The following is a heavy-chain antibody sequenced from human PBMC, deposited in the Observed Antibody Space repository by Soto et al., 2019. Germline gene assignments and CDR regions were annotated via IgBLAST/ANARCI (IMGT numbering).Heavy chain of an antibody. CDR2: IYSGGNT. Sequence: PGGSLRLSCAVSGFTVSSNYMNWVRQAPGKGLEWVSFIYSGGNTYYADSVKGRFTISRDNSKNMLYLQMNSLRVEDTAVYYCARDAFGEYMGYYYYYGMDVWGQGTTVTVSS. CDR3: ARDAFGEYMGYYYYYGMDV. D-gene: IGHD3-10*01. J-gene: IGHJ6*02. CDR1: GFTVSSNY. V-gene: IGHV3-66*01.